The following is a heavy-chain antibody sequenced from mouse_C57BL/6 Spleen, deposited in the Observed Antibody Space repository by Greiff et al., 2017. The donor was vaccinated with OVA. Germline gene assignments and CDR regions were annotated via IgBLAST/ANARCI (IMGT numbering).Heavy chain of an antibody. V-gene: IGHV5-16*01. Sequence: VQLQESEGGLVQPGSFMQLSCTASGFPFRDYYMAWVRPVPEKGLEWVANIYYDGSSTYYLGSLKSRFLISSDNAKNILYLQMSRLKSEDTATYYCAREYGYDDYFDYWGQGTTLTVSS. D-gene: IGHD2-2*01. J-gene: IGHJ2*01. CDR3: AREYGYDDYFDY. CDR1: GFPFRDYY. CDR2: IYYDGSST.